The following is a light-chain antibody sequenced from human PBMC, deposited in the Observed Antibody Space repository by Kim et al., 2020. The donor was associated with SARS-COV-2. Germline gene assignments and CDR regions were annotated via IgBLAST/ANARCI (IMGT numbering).Light chain of an antibody. CDR1: QSVSSNY. J-gene: IGKJ3*01. Sequence: YPGERASLTCRASQSVSSNYLAWYQQKPGQAPGLLIYGVSTRATGIPDRFSGRGSGTDFTLTISSLQPEDFATYFCQQSYITPFTFGPGTKVDIK. CDR3: QQSYITPFT. V-gene: IGKV3D-7*01. CDR2: GVS.